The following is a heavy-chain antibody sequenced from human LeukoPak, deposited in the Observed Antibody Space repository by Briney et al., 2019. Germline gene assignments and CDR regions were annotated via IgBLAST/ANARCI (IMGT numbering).Heavy chain of an antibody. CDR1: GGSISSYY. CDR2: IYYSGST. V-gene: IGHV4-59*01. J-gene: IGHJ4*02. CDR3: AVGIAAAGSLRASFDY. Sequence: PSETLSLTCTVSGGSISSYYWSWIRQPPGKGLEWIGYIYYSGSTNYNPSLKSRVTISVDTSKNQFSLKLSSVTAADTAVYYCAVGIAAAGSLRASFDYLGQGTLVTVSS. D-gene: IGHD6-13*01.